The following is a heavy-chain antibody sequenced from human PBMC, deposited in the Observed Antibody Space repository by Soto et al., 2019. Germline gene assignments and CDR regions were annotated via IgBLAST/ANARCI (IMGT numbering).Heavy chain of an antibody. Sequence: TLSLTCTVSGGSIDSYYWSWVRQPPGKGLEWIGYISYNGNTNYNPSLKSRVTISVDTSENQFSLKLRSVSAADTAVYYCARLIYCSSTSCYKYFDYWGQGTLVTVSS. CDR3: ARLIYCSSTSCYKYFDY. CDR2: ISYNGNT. CDR1: GGSIDSYY. J-gene: IGHJ4*02. V-gene: IGHV4-59*08. D-gene: IGHD2-2*02.